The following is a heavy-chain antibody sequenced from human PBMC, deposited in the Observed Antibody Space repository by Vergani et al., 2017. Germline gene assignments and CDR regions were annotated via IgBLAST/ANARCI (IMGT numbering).Heavy chain of an antibody. CDR1: GFTFSSYA. V-gene: IGHV3-33*08. Sequence: VLLLESGGGLVQPGGSLRLSCVASGFTFSSYALTWVRQAPGKGLEWMAVIWYDGSNKYYADSVKGRFTISRDNSKNTLYLQMNSLRAEDTAVYYRARGTHHDPFDYWGQGTLVTVSS. CDR2: IWYDGSNK. CDR3: ARGTHHDPFDY. J-gene: IGHJ4*02.